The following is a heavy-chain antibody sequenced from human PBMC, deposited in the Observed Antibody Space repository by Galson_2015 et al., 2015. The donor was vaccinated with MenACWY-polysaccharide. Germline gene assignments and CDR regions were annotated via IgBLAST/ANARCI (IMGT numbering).Heavy chain of an antibody. J-gene: IGHJ5*01. Sequence: SVKVSCKASGYTSFTTDISWLRQAPGQGLEWMGWISGNNGYTNYARKFQGRFTMSADTSTDTAHMELRSLTADDTAVYYCARTVDPGHGISPDS. CDR3: ARTVDPGHGISPDS. CDR2: ISGNNGYT. V-gene: IGHV1-18*01. D-gene: IGHD4-11*01. CDR1: GYTSFTTD.